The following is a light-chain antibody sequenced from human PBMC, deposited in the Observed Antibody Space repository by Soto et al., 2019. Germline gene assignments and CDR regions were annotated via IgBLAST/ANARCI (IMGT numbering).Light chain of an antibody. Sequence: SVLTQPASASGTPGQRLTISCSGSNSNIGSHTVNWYQHVAGTAPKLLIYSDDERPSGVADRFSGSKSGTSASLAISGLLAEDVADYFCAAWDDSLNGRVFGGGTKLTVL. J-gene: IGLJ3*02. V-gene: IGLV1-44*01. CDR3: AAWDDSLNGRV. CDR1: NSNIGSHT. CDR2: SDD.